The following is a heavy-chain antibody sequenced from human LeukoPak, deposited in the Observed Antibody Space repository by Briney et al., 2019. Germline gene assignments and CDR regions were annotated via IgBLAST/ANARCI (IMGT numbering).Heavy chain of an antibody. V-gene: IGHV3-11*04. CDR3: AKQPVVNYDFWSGYKKAGYYYYYYMDV. D-gene: IGHD3-3*01. Sequence: PGGSLRLSCAAPGFIFSDYYMTWIRQAPGKGLERDSHISSSGSNIHHADSVKGRLTISRDNAKNSLYLQMNSLRAEDTAVYYCAKQPVVNYDFWSGYKKAGYYYYYYMDVWGKGTTVTVSS. CDR2: ISSSGSNI. CDR1: GFIFSDYY. J-gene: IGHJ6*03.